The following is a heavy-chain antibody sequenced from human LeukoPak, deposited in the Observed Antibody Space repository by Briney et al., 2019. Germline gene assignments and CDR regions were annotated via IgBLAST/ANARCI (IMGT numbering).Heavy chain of an antibody. CDR2: INHSGST. CDR3: AILKRTGYYYYMDV. CDR1: GGSFSGYY. J-gene: IGHJ6*03. V-gene: IGHV4-34*01. Sequence: PSETLSLTCAVYGGSFSGYYWSWIRQPPGKGLEWIGEINHSGSTNYNPSLKSRVTISVDTSKNQYSLKLSSVTAADTAVYYCAILKRTGYYYYMDVWGKGTTVTVSS. D-gene: IGHD1-14*01.